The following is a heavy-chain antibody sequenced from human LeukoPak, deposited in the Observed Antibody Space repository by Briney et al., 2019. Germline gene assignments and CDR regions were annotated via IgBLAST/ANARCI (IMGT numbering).Heavy chain of an antibody. CDR3: ACHTET. CDR2: ISNSGDNT. Sequence: PGGSLRLSCAASGFRINGYTMNWVRQAPGKGLEWVSAISNSGDNTYYADSVKGRFTISRDNSKNTLYLQMNSLRAEDTAVYYCACHTETWGQGTLVTVSS. CDR1: GFRINGYT. J-gene: IGHJ5*02. D-gene: IGHD1-14*01. V-gene: IGHV3-23*01.